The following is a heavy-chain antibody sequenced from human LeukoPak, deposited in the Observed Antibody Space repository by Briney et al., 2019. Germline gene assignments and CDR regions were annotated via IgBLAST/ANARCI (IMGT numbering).Heavy chain of an antibody. CDR1: GGSISSYY. CDR2: IKQDGSEK. J-gene: IGHJ4*02. CDR3: ARAHKSGYSYGYFDY. V-gene: IGHV3-7*01. D-gene: IGHD5-18*01. Sequence: ETLSLTCTVSGGSISSYYWSWVRQAPGKGLEWVANIKQDGSEKYYVDSVKGRFTISRDNAKNSLYLQMNSLRAEDTAVYYCARAHKSGYSYGYFDYWGQGTLVTVSS.